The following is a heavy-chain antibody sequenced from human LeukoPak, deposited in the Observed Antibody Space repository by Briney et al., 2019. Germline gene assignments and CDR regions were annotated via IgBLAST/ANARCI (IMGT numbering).Heavy chain of an antibody. J-gene: IGHJ6*02. Sequence: SETLSLTCAVSGGSLSSSNWWSWVRQPPGKGLEWIGEIYHSGSTNYNPSLKSRVTISVDKSKNQFSLKLSSVTAADTAVYYCARDSQLGPYYYYGMDVWGQGTTVTVSS. D-gene: IGHD7-27*01. CDR1: GGSLSSSNW. V-gene: IGHV4-4*02. CDR3: ARDSQLGPYYYYGMDV. CDR2: IYHSGST.